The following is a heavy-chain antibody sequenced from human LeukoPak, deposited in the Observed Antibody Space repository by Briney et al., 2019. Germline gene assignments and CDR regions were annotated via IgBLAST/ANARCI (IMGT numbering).Heavy chain of an antibody. V-gene: IGHV3-30*02. Sequence: GGSLRLSCAASGFSFSSYGMHWVRQAPGKGLEWVAFIRYDGSNKYYADSVKGRFIISRDNSKNTLYLQMNSLRAEDTAVYYCAKDRAAGYCSSTSFYAYYFDYWGQGTLVTVSS. CDR2: IRYDGSNK. D-gene: IGHD2-2*01. J-gene: IGHJ4*02. CDR3: AKDRAAGYCSSTSFYAYYFDY. CDR1: GFSFSSYG.